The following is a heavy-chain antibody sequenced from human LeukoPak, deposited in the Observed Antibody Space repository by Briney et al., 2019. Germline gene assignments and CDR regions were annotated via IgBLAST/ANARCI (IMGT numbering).Heavy chain of an antibody. CDR2: IIPIFGTA. CDR3: ASPPSVVPAAEYYFDY. V-gene: IGHV1-69*06. D-gene: IGHD2-2*01. J-gene: IGHJ4*02. Sequence: SVKVSCKASGGTFSSYAISWVRQAPGHGLEWMGGIIPIFGTANYAQKFQGRVTITADKSTSTAYMELSSLRSEDTAVYYCASPPSVVPAAEYYFDYWGQGTLVTVSS. CDR1: GGTFSSYA.